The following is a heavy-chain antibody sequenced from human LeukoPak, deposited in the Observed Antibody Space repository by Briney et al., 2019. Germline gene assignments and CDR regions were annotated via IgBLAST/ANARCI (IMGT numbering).Heavy chain of an antibody. CDR1: GYTLTGYY. V-gene: IGHV1-2*02. Sequence: ASVKSSCKAFGYTLTGYYMPWVDQAPGEGLKWLGWINPNSGGTNYEQKFQGRVTMTRDTSISTAYMELSRLRSDDTAVYYCARVLNDSSGYNYPYWGQGTLVTVSS. CDR3: ARVLNDSSGYNYPY. CDR2: INPNSGGT. D-gene: IGHD3-22*01. J-gene: IGHJ4*02.